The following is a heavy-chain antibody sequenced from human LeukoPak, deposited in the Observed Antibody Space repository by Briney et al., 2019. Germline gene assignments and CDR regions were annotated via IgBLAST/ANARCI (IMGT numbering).Heavy chain of an antibody. CDR3: ARGQRGYSSSWYDY. D-gene: IGHD6-13*01. J-gene: IGHJ4*02. CDR1: GGSVISGSYY. Sequence: PSETLSLTCTVSGGSVISGSYYWSWIRQPPGKGLEWIGYMYYSGSTNYNPSLKSRVTVSVDTSKNQFSLKLSSVTAADTAVYYCARGQRGYSSSWYDYWGQGTLVTVSS. V-gene: IGHV4-61*01. CDR2: MYYSGST.